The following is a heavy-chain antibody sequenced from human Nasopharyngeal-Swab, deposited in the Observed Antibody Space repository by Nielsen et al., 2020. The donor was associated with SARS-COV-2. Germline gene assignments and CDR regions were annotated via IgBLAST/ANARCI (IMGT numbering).Heavy chain of an antibody. D-gene: IGHD3-22*01. Sequence: WIRQPPGKGLEWVSAISGSGGSTYYADSVKGRFTISRDNSKNTLYLQMNSLRAEDTAVYYCAKGSGYYYDGSGRPGAFDIWGQGTMVTVSS. J-gene: IGHJ3*02. CDR2: ISGSGGST. V-gene: IGHV3-23*01. CDR3: AKGSGYYYDGSGRPGAFDI.